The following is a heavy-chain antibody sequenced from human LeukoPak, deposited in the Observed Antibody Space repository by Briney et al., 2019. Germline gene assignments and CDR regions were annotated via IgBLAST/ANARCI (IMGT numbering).Heavy chain of an antibody. CDR3: ARRGDIGQDAFDI. J-gene: IGHJ3*02. V-gene: IGHV3-66*01. Sequence: GGSLRLSCASSTFNVSSYYMSWVRQAPGKGLDWVSVIYRGGTTYYADSVKGRFTMSRDISKNTLNLKMNSLRVDDTALYYCARRGDIGQDAFDIWGQGTMVTVYS. CDR2: IYRGGTT. CDR1: TFNVSSYY. D-gene: IGHD3-10*01.